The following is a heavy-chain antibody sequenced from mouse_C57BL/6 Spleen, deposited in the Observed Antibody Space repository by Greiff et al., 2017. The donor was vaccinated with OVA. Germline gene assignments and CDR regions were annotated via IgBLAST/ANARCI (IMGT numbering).Heavy chain of an antibody. CDR3: ARDPNYYGSSYDAMDY. CDR1: GYSFTGYY. J-gene: IGHJ4*01. Sequence: EVKLVESGPELVKPGASVKISCKASGYSFTGYYMNWVKQSPEKSLEWIGEINPSTGGTTYNQKFKAKATLTVDKSSSTAYMQLKSLTSEDSAVYYCARDPNYYGSSYDAMDYWGQGTSVTVSS. V-gene: IGHV1-42*01. CDR2: INPSTGGT. D-gene: IGHD1-1*01.